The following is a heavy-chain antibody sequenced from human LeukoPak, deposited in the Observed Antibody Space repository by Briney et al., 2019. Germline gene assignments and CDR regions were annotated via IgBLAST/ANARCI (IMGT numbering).Heavy chain of an antibody. CDR1: GFTFSSHA. CDR3: ARITAVAGDI. V-gene: IGHV3-30*01. J-gene: IGHJ4*02. Sequence: GRSLRLSCAASGFTFSSHAMHWVRQAPGKGLEWVAVISYDGSNKYYADSVKGRFTISRDNSKNTLYLQMNSLRAEDTAVYYCARITAVAGDIWGQGTLVTVSS. D-gene: IGHD6-19*01. CDR2: ISYDGSNK.